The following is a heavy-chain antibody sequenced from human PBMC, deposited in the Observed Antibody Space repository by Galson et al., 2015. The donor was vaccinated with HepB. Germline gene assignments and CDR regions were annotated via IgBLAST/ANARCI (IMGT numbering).Heavy chain of an antibody. D-gene: IGHD3-22*01. CDR1: GGTFSSYA. V-gene: IGHV1-18*01. Sequence: SVKVSCKASGGTFSSYAISWVRQAPGQGLEWMGWISAYNGNTNYAQKLQGRVTMTTDTSTSTAYMELRSLRSDDTAVYYCARDMGGGYDSSAFDIWGQGTMVTVSS. J-gene: IGHJ3*02. CDR2: ISAYNGNT. CDR3: ARDMGGGYDSSAFDI.